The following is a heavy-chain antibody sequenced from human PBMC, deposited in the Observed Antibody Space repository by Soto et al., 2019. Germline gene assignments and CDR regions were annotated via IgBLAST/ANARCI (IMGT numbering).Heavy chain of an antibody. CDR2: IKHDGSER. V-gene: IGHV3-7*03. CDR3: VAGVAATGNFDY. CDR1: GFTFSIYW. J-gene: IGHJ4*02. D-gene: IGHD6-13*01. Sequence: GGSLIISGAVSGFTFSIYWMTCVRQAPGKGLEWVANIKHDGSERYYVDSVKGRFTISTDNTKDSLLLQMNNLRAEDTAVYYCVAGVAATGNFDYWGQGTLVTVSS.